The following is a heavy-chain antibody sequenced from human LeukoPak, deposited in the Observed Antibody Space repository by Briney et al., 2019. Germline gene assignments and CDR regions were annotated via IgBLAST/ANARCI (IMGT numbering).Heavy chain of an antibody. D-gene: IGHD1/OR15-1a*01. Sequence: ASVKVSFKASGYTFTDYYLHWVRQAPGQGLECVGWINPTSGRTNYAQKFHDRVTLARDTSNNTSYMELTRLTSDDTAVYFCAREFRTTTWSYDAFDLWGQGTMVTVSS. V-gene: IGHV1-2*02. CDR3: AREFRTTTWSYDAFDL. CDR2: INPTSGRT. J-gene: IGHJ3*01. CDR1: GYTFTDYY.